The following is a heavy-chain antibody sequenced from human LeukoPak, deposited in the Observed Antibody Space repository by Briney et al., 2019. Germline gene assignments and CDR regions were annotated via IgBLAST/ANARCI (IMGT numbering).Heavy chain of an antibody. Sequence: PGGSLRLSRAASRFTVSNNYMSWVRQAPGRGLEWVSVIYSGGSTYYADSVKGRFTISRDNSKNTLYHQMNSLRAEDPAVYYCARWSCVGGATEQLLREDYWGQGTLVTVSS. CDR1: RFTVSNNY. J-gene: IGHJ4*02. D-gene: IGHD1-26*01. CDR3: ARWSCVGGATEQLLREDY. CDR2: IYSGGST. V-gene: IGHV3-66*02.